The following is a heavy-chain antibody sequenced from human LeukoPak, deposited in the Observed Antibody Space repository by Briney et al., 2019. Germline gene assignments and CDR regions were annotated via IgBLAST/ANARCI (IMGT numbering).Heavy chain of an antibody. CDR3: ANYDTTGFYFDQ. D-gene: IGHD3-22*01. J-gene: IGHJ4*02. CDR1: GLTVSSNY. Sequence: GGSLRLSCSASGLTVSSNYMSWVRQAPGKGLEWVSPLYSDGTTYYADSVRGRFAISRDNSKNMLYLQMFSLRAEDTAMYYCANYDTTGFYFDQWGQGTLVTVSS. CDR2: LYSDGTT. V-gene: IGHV3-53*01.